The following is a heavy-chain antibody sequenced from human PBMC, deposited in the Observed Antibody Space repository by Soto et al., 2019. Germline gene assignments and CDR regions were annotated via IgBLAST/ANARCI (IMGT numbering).Heavy chain of an antibody. D-gene: IGHD3-9*01. CDR3: AKDPGDDILTGYDY. J-gene: IGHJ4*02. Sequence: GGSLRLSCAASGFTFSSYGMHWVRQAPGKGLEWVAVISYDGSNKYYADSVKGRFTISRDNSKNTLYLQMNSLRAEDTAVYYCAKDPGDDILTGYDYWGQGTLVTVSS. V-gene: IGHV3-30*18. CDR2: ISYDGSNK. CDR1: GFTFSSYG.